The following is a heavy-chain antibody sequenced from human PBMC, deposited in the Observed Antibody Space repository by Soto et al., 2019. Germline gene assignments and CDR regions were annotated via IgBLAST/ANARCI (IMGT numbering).Heavy chain of an antibody. CDR2: LIPISGAA. CDR1: GGTFSNYV. CDR3: ARDITRTVVPYLDF. V-gene: IGHV1-69*06. J-gene: IGHJ4*02. Sequence: QVQLVQSGAEVKKPGSSVKVSCKASGGTFSNYVVNWVRQAPGQGLEWMGRLIPISGAAIYAQNFPGRVTITAAKSKRTSYLELSSLRSEVTAVYYCARDITRTVVPYLDFSSQRPLATVSS. D-gene: IGHD3-10*01.